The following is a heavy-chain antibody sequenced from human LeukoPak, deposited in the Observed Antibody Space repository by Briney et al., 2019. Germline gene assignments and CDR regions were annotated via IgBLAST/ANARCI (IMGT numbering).Heavy chain of an antibody. V-gene: IGHV1-8*01. J-gene: IGHJ6*03. Sequence: ASVKVSCKASGYTYTSYDINWVRQATGQGLEWMGWMNPNSGNTGYAQKFQGRVTMTRNTSISTAYMELSSLRSEDTAVYYCARGSSSSWYVRYYYYYMDVWGKGTTVTVSS. CDR3: ARGSSSSWYVRYYYYYMDV. CDR2: MNPNSGNT. CDR1: GYTYTSYD. D-gene: IGHD6-13*01.